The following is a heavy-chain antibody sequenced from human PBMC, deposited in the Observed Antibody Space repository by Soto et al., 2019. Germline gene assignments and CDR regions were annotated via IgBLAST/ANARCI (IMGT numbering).Heavy chain of an antibody. CDR1: GYSFSSYW. V-gene: IGHV5-51*01. J-gene: IGHJ4*02. CDR3: ARPTTGYCSSTSCYDGFDY. CDR2: IYPGDSDT. D-gene: IGHD2-2*03. Sequence: GESLKISCKGSGYSFSSYWIGWVRQMPGKGLEWMEIIYPGDSDTRYSPSFQGQVTISADKSISTAYLQWSSLKASDTAMYYCARPTTGYCSSTSCYDGFDYWGQGTLVTVSS.